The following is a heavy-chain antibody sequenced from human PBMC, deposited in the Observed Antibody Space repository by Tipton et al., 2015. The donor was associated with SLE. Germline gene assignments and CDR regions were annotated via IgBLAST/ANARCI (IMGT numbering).Heavy chain of an antibody. CDR3: ARGGGYGSGWLS. V-gene: IGHV4-59*01. Sequence: GLVKPSETLSLTCTVSGGSISSYYWNWIRQPPGKGLEWIGYIYYSGSTTYNPSLKSRVTISVDTSKNQFSLNLSSVTAADTALYCWARGGGYGSGWLSWGQGTLVTFSS. CDR1: GGSISSYY. D-gene: IGHD6-19*01. J-gene: IGHJ5*02. CDR2: IYYSGST.